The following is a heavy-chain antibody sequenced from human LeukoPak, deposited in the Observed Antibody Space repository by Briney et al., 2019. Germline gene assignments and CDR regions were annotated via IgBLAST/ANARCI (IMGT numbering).Heavy chain of an antibody. CDR1: GFTFDDYA. D-gene: IGHD6-13*01. V-gene: IGHV3-9*01. CDR2: ISWNSGNI. J-gene: IGHJ4*02. Sequence: GRSLRLSCAASGFTFDDYAMHWVRQAPGKGLEWVSGISWNSGNIVYADSVKGRFTISRDNAKNTLYLQMNSLRAEDTAVYYCARGDPSSSWYFDYWGQGTLVTVSS. CDR3: ARGDPSSSWYFDY.